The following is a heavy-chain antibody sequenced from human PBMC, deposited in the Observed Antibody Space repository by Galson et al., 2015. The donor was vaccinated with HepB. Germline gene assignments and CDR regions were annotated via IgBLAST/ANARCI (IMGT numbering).Heavy chain of an antibody. CDR3: AREADPGSYLHGMDV. V-gene: IGHV3-30*04. Sequence: SLRLSCAASGFTFSSYAMHWVRQAPGKGLEWVAVISYDGSNKYYADSVKGRFTISRDNSKNTLYLQMNSLRAEDTAVYYCAREADPGSYLHGMDVWGQGTTVTVSS. J-gene: IGHJ6*02. CDR2: ISYDGSNK. D-gene: IGHD3-10*01. CDR1: GFTFSSYA.